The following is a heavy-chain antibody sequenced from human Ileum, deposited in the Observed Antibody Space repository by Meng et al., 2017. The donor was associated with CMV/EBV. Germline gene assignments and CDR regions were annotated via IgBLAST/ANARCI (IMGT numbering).Heavy chain of an antibody. J-gene: IGHJ4*02. Sequence: TVSGGSISSSSYYWGWIRQPPGKGLEWIGSIYYSGSTYYNPSLKSRVTISVDTSKNQFSLKLSSVTAADTAVYYCAREGLASGARPHWGQGTLVTVSS. V-gene: IGHV4-39*01. D-gene: IGHD6-6*01. CDR2: IYYSGST. CDR1: GGSISSSSYY. CDR3: AREGLASGARPH.